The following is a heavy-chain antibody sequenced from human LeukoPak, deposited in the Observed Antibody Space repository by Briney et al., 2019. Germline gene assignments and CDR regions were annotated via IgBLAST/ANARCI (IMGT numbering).Heavy chain of an antibody. J-gene: IGHJ4*02. Sequence: PSETLSLTCTVSGGSISSSSDYWGWIRQPPGKGLEYIGSFYYSGSTYYNPSLKSRVTISVDTSKNQFSLKVRSVTAADTAVYYCARQTGSGLFILPGGQGTLVTVSS. CDR3: ARQTGSGLFILP. CDR1: GGSISSSSDY. CDR2: FYYSGST. D-gene: IGHD3/OR15-3a*01. V-gene: IGHV4-39*07.